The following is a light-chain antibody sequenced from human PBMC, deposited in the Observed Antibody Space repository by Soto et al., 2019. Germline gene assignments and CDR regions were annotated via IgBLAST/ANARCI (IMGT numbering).Light chain of an antibody. CDR3: QTWDTGIRV. J-gene: IGLJ3*02. CDR1: SGHSNYA. Sequence: QSVLTQSPSASASLGASVKLTCTLSSGHSNYAIAWHQQRPEKGPRYLMNLHSDGSHRKGDGIPDRFSGSSSGAERYLTISSLQSEDEADYYCQTWDTGIRVFGGGTQLTVL. V-gene: IGLV4-69*01. CDR2: LHSDGSH.